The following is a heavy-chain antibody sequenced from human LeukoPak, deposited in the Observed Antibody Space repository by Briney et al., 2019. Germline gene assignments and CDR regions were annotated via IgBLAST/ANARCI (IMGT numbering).Heavy chain of an antibody. D-gene: IGHD3-10*01. J-gene: IGHJ5*02. CDR2: INHSGST. V-gene: IGHV4-34*01. CDR3: ARPYYGSGSSWFDP. CDR1: GGSFSGYY. Sequence: PSETLSLTCAVYGGSFSGYYWSWIRQPPGKGLEWVGEINHSGSTNYNPSLKSRVTISVDTSKNQFSLKLSSVTAADTAVYYCARPYYGSGSSWFDPWGQGTLVTVSS.